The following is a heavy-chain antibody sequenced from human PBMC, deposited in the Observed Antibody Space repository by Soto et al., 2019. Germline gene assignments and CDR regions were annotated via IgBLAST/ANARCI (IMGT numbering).Heavy chain of an antibody. Sequence: PSETLSLTCTVSGASISVFYWSWIRKSAGKGLEWIGRIYATGTTDYNPSLKSRVMMSVDTSKKQFSLKLRSVTAADTAVYYCVRDGTKTLRDWCDPGGQG. CDR2: IYATGTT. CDR1: GASISVFY. J-gene: IGHJ5*02. CDR3: VRDGTKTLRDWCDP. D-gene: IGHD1-1*01. V-gene: IGHV4-4*07.